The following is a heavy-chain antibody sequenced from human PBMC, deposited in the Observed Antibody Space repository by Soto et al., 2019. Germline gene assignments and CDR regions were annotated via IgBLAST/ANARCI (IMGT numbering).Heavy chain of an antibody. CDR3: ARANLERLPIDY. CDR2: IKQDGSEK. Sequence: GGSLRLSCAASGFTFSSYWMSWVRQAPGKGLEWVANIKQDGSEKYYVDSGKGRFTISRDNAKNSLYLQMNRLRAEDTAVYYCARANLERLPIDYWGQGTLVTVSS. CDR1: GFTFSSYW. J-gene: IGHJ4*02. D-gene: IGHD1-1*01. V-gene: IGHV3-7*01.